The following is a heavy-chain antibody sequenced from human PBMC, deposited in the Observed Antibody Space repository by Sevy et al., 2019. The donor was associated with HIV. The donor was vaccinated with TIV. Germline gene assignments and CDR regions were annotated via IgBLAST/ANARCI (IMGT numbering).Heavy chain of an antibody. CDR1: GFTFSSYW. D-gene: IGHD3-3*01. CDR2: IKQEGSEK. V-gene: IGHV3-7*01. Sequence: GGSLRLSCAASGFTFSSYWMSWVRQAPGKGLEWVANIKQEGSEKYYVDSVKGRFTISRDNAKNSLYLQMNSLRAEDTAVYYCARDVGEGGDYYGMDVWGQGTTVTVSS. CDR3: ARDVGEGGDYYGMDV. J-gene: IGHJ6*02.